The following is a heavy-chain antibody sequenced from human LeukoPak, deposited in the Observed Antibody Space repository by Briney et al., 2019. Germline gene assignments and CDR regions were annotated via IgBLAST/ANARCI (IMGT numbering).Heavy chain of an antibody. J-gene: IGHJ4*02. Sequence: ASVKVSCKASVYTFSSYGISWVRQAPGQGLEWMGWISAYNGNTNYAQKLQGRVTMTTDTSTSTAYMELRSLRSDDTAVYYCARDLPTFYYDSSGYYYGFDYWGQGTLVTVSS. D-gene: IGHD3-22*01. V-gene: IGHV1-18*01. CDR1: VYTFSSYG. CDR2: ISAYNGNT. CDR3: ARDLPTFYYDSSGYYYGFDY.